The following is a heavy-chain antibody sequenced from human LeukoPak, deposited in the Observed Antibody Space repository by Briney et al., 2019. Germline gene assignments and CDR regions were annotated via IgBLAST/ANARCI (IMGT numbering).Heavy chain of an antibody. CDR2: LYSGGTT. V-gene: IGHV3-53*01. CDR1: GFSVSNNY. CDR3: AKAIYCSGGSCGDY. D-gene: IGHD2-15*01. J-gene: IGHJ4*02. Sequence: GGSLRLSCAASGFSVSNNYVSWVRQAPGKGLEWVSVLYSGGTTYYADSVKGRFTISRDNSKNTLYLQMNSLRAEDTAVYYCAKAIYCSGGSCGDYWGQGTLVTVSS.